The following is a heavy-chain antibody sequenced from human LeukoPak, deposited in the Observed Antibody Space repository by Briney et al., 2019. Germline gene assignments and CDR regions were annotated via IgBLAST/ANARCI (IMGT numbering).Heavy chain of an antibody. CDR1: GFAVSGNY. CDR2: IYTGGST. CDR3: ARSLIMDI. Sequence: GGSLRLSCAASGFAVSGNYMSWARQAPGKGLEWVSVIYTGGSTYYAESVKGRFTISRVISKNTLYLQMNSLRAEDTAVYYCARSLIMDIWGRGTTVTVSS. D-gene: IGHD3-16*01. J-gene: IGHJ6*02. V-gene: IGHV3-53*01.